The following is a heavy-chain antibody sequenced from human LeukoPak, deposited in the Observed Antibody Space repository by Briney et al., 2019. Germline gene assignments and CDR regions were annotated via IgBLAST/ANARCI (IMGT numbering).Heavy chain of an antibody. CDR2: VSGTGGRT. J-gene: IGHJ5*02. CDR1: GLTFSTYA. D-gene: IGHD6-6*01. Sequence: GGSLRLSCAASGLTFSTYAMSWVRQAPGKGLEWVSVVSGTGGRTYYADSVKGRFTISRDNSKNTLYLRMNSLRAEDTALYYCVKASSSSPQYNWFDAWGQGTLVTVSS. CDR3: VKASSSSPQYNWFDA. V-gene: IGHV3-23*01.